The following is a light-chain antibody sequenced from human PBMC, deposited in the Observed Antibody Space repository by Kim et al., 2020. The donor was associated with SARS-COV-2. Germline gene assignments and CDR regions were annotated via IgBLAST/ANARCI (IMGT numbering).Light chain of an antibody. Sequence: EIVLTQSPGTLSLSPGERATLSCRASQSVSSSYLAWYQQKPGQAPRLLIYGASSRATGIPVRFSGSGSGTDFTLTISRLEPEDVAVYYCQQYGSSPWTFGQGTKVDIK. V-gene: IGKV3-20*01. CDR3: QQYGSSPWT. CDR2: GAS. CDR1: QSVSSSY. J-gene: IGKJ1*01.